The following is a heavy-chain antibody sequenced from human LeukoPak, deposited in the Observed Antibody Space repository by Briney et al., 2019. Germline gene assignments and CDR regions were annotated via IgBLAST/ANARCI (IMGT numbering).Heavy chain of an antibody. Sequence: PSETLSLTCAVYGGSFSGYYWSWIRQPPGKGLEWIGEINHSGSTNYNPSLKSRVTISVDTSKNQFSLKLSSVTAADTAVYYCAQNRYYYMDVWDKGTTVTISS. CDR1: GGSFSGYY. CDR2: INHSGST. V-gene: IGHV4-34*01. D-gene: IGHD1-14*01. J-gene: IGHJ6*03. CDR3: AQNRYYYMDV.